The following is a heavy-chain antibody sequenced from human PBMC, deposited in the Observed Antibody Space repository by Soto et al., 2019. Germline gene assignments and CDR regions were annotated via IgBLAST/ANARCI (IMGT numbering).Heavy chain of an antibody. V-gene: IGHV4-59*01. CDR2: IYYSGIT. CDR1: GGSISSYY. D-gene: IGHD3-22*01. J-gene: IGHJ5*02. CDR3: AGERGGYDNPFDP. Sequence: SETLSLTCAVSGGSISSYYWSWIRQPPGKGLEWIGYIYYSGITNYNPSLKSRVTISVDTSKNQFSLNLSSVTAADTAVYYCAGERGGYDNPFDPWGQGTLVTVPQ.